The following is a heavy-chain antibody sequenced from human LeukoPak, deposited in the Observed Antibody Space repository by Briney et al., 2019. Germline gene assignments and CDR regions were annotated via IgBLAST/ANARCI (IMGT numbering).Heavy chain of an antibody. CDR2: IRGSGDNT. J-gene: IGHJ4*02. D-gene: IGHD3-22*01. CDR3: AKGSYYDSSGSFYFDY. V-gene: IGHV3-23*01. Sequence: GGSLRLSCEASGFTFSSYAMSWVRQAPGKGLEWVSGIRGSGDNTYYADSVKGRFTISRDNSKNTLYVQVNSLGTEDTAAYYCAKGSYYDSSGSFYFDYWGQGTLVTVSS. CDR1: GFTFSSYA.